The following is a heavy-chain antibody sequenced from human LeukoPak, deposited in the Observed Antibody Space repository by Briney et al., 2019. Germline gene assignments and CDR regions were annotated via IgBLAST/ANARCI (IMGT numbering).Heavy chain of an antibody. CDR2: INPNNGRT. Sequence: ASVKVSCKASGYTFSDYYIHWVRQAPGQGLEWMGKINPNNGRTDYAQKFQDRVTMTRDTSISTAYMELSSLRSDDTAVYYCAREGCTGGTCYSPPCWGQGTLVTVSS. V-gene: IGHV1-2*02. CDR1: GYTFSDYY. J-gene: IGHJ4*02. CDR3: AREGCTGGTCYSPPC. D-gene: IGHD2-15*01.